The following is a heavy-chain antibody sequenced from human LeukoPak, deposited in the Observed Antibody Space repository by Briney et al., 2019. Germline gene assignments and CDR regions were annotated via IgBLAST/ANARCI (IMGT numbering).Heavy chain of an antibody. CDR1: GGSISSYY. J-gene: IGHJ5*02. CDR3: ARFHIAAAANNWFDP. CDR2: IYYSGST. D-gene: IGHD6-13*01. Sequence: PSETLSLTCTVSGGSISSYYWGWIRQPPGKGLEWIAYIYYSGSTNYNPSLKSRVTISVDTSKNQFSLRLSSVTAADTAVYYCARFHIAAAANNWFDPRGQGTLVTVSS. V-gene: IGHV4-59*08.